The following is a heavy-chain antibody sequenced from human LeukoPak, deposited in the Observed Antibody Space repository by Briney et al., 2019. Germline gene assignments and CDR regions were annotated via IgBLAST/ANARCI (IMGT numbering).Heavy chain of an antibody. D-gene: IGHD3-10*01. J-gene: IGHJ4*02. Sequence: PGGSLRLSCAASGFIFSTYTMNWVRQAPGKGLEWVWAISGGGGGTYYADFVKGRFTTSRDNSKNTLYLQMNSLRAEDTAAYYCAKGTERYREVSSFDYWGQGTLVAVSS. CDR3: AKGTERYREVSSFDY. CDR2: ISGGGGGT. CDR1: GFIFSTYT. V-gene: IGHV3-23*01.